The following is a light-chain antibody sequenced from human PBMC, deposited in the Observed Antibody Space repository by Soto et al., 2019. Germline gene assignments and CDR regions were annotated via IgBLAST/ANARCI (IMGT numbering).Light chain of an antibody. Sequence: QSLLTQPPSVSGAPGQRVTISCTGSSSNIGAGYDVHLYQQRPGAAPKLLISANINRPSGVPDRFSGSKSGTSASLAITGLQADDEGDYYCQSYDSTLSARYVFGTGTKLTVL. CDR1: SSNIGAGYD. CDR3: QSYDSTLSARYV. J-gene: IGLJ1*01. CDR2: ANI. V-gene: IGLV1-40*01.